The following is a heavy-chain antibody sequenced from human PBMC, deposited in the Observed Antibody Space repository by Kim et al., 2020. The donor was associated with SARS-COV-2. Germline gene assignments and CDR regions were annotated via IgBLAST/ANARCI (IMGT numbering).Heavy chain of an antibody. V-gene: IGHV4-34*01. Sequence: SETLSLTCAVYGGSFSGYYWSWIRQPPGKGLEWIGEINHSGRTNYNPSLKSRVTISVDTSKNQFSLKLTSVTAADTAVYYCARRLSNTSGWGSHYFDLWGQGILVTGYS. J-gene: IGHJ4*02. D-gene: IGHD3-10*01. CDR3: ARRLSNTSGWGSHYFDL. CDR1: GGSFSGYY. CDR2: INHSGRT.